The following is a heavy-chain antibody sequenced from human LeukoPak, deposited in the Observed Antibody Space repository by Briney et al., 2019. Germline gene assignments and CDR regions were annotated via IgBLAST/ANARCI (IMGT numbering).Heavy chain of an antibody. CDR3: ARVRDFSRSPFDWFDP. D-gene: IGHD6-6*01. V-gene: IGHV1-2*02. CDR2: INPDSGGT. Sequence: GASVKVSCKASGYTFNGYYMHWVRQAPGQGLEWLGWINPDSGGTDSPQKFQGRVTMTRDASISTAYMELNNLTSDGTAVYYCARVRDFSRSPFDWFDPWGQGTLVTVSS. CDR1: GYTFNGYY. J-gene: IGHJ5*02.